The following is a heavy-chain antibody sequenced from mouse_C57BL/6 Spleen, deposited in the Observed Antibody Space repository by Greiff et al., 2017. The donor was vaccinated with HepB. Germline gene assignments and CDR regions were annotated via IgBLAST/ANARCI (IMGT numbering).Heavy chain of an antibody. V-gene: IGHV1-15*01. D-gene: IGHD5-1*01. J-gene: IGHJ4*01. Sequence: VQLQQSGAELVRPGASVTLSCKASGYTFTDYEMHWVKQTPVHGLEWIGAIDPETGGTAYNQKFKGKAILTADKSSSTAYMELRSLTSEDSAVYYCTRGGSNYAMDYWGQGTSVTVSS. CDR1: GYTFTDYE. CDR3: TRGGSNYAMDY. CDR2: IDPETGGT.